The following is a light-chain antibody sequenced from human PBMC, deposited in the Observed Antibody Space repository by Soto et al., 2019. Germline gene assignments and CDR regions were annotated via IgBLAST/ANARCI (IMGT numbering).Light chain of an antibody. V-gene: IGLV2-11*01. CDR3: CSYAGSYTWV. Sequence: QSALTQPRSVSGSPGQSVTISCTGTSSDVGGYDYVSWYHQHPGKAPKLMIYDVSKRPSGVPDRFSGSKSSNTASLTISGLQAEDEADYYCCSYAGSYTWVFGGGTKLTVL. J-gene: IGLJ3*02. CDR1: SSDVGGYDY. CDR2: DVS.